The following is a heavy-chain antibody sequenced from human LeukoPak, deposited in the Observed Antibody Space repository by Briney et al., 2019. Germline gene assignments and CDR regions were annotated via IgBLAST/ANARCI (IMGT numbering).Heavy chain of an antibody. V-gene: IGHV3-23*01. CDR1: GFTFSSYA. CDR3: AKHRYSSSSETPL. D-gene: IGHD6-6*01. J-gene: IGHJ4*02. CDR2: ISGSGGST. Sequence: PGGSLRLSCAASGFTFSSYAMSWVGQAPGKGLEWVSAISGSGGSTYYADSVKGRFTISRDNSKNTLYLQMNSLRAEDTAVYYCAKHRYSSSSETPLWGQGTLVTVSS.